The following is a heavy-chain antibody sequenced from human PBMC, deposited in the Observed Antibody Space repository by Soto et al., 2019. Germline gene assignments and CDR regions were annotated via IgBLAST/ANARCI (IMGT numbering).Heavy chain of an antibody. Sequence: GGALRLSCAASGFTFIRYSMNWVLQAPWKGLEWVSYISSSSSTIYYADSVKGRFTISRDNAKNSLYLQMNSLRDEDTAVYYCARDDHGRGRVLLWFGSLRNLLRLLGGMDVWGQGTTVTVSS. D-gene: IGHD3-10*01. CDR2: ISSSSSTI. CDR3: ARDDHGRGRVLLWFGSLRNLLRLLGGMDV. V-gene: IGHV3-48*02. J-gene: IGHJ6*02. CDR1: GFTFIRYS.